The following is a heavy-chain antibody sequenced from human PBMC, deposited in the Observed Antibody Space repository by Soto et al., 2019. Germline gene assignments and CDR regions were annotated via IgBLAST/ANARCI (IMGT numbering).Heavy chain of an antibody. CDR1: GGTFSSYA. Sequence: SVKVSCKASGGTFSSYAISWVRQAPGQGLEWKGGIIPIFGTANYAQKFQGRVTITADESTSTAYMELSSLRSEDTAVYYCATHYYDSSGYVDYWGQGTLVTVSS. D-gene: IGHD3-22*01. V-gene: IGHV1-69*13. J-gene: IGHJ4*02. CDR2: IIPIFGTA. CDR3: ATHYYDSSGYVDY.